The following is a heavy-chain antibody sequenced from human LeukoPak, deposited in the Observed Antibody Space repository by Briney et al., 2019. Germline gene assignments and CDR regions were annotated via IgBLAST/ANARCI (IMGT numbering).Heavy chain of an antibody. J-gene: IGHJ4*02. CDR3: ARDPDGYKFFDF. D-gene: IGHD5-24*01. CDR1: GGSISSYY. CDR2: IYYSGST. V-gene: IGHV4-59*01. Sequence: SETLSLTCTVSGGSISSYYWSWIRQPPGKGLEWIGYIYYSGSTNYNPSLKSRVTISVDTSTDQFSLKLTSVTAADTAVYYCARDPDGYKFFDFWGRGSPVTVSS.